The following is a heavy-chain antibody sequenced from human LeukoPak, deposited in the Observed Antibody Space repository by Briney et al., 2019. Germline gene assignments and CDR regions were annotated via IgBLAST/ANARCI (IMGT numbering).Heavy chain of an antibody. V-gene: IGHV3-7*04. Sequence: GGSLRLSCAASGFTFSTYWMLWVRQAPGKGLEWVANIKGDGTEKHYVDSVKGRFTISRDNAKNSLYLQMNNLRAEDTALYYCARALTWSAYWGQGTLVDVAS. CDR2: IKGDGTEK. J-gene: IGHJ4*02. CDR3: ARALTWSAY. CDR1: GFTFSTYW.